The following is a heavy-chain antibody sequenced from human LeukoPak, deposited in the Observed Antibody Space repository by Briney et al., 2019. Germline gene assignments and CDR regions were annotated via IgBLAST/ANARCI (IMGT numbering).Heavy chain of an antibody. J-gene: IGHJ4*02. CDR3: ARVDYGGYGFDY. Sequence: AVSLTLSCAASGFTVSSNYMSWVRQAPGKGLEWVSVIYRGCSTYFADSVKGRFTISRDNSKNTLYLQMNSLRAEDTAVYYCARVDYGGYGFDYWGQGTLVTVFS. D-gene: IGHD4-17*01. V-gene: IGHV3-66*01. CDR2: IYRGCST. CDR1: GFTVSSNY.